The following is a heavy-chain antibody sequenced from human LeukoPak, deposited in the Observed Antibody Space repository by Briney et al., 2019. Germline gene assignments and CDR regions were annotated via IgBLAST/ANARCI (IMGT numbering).Heavy chain of an antibody. CDR1: GFTFSNYA. CDR3: ARETGSYLGY. J-gene: IGHJ4*02. Sequence: GGSLRLSCAASGFTFSNYAMSWVRQAPGKGLEWVSVISGSGGSTYYADSVKGRFTISRDNSKNTLYLQMNSLRAEDTAVYYCARETGSYLGYWGQGTLVTVSS. V-gene: IGHV3-23*01. CDR2: ISGSGGST. D-gene: IGHD7-27*01.